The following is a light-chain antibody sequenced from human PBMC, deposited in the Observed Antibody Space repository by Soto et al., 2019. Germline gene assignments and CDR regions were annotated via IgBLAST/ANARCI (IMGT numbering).Light chain of an antibody. CDR2: DAS. V-gene: IGKV3-11*01. CDR3: QKCSNWPPEYT. J-gene: IGKJ2*01. CDR1: QSVTNY. Sequence: EIVLTQSPATLSLSPGERATLSCRASQSVTNYLAWYQQKPGQAPRLLIYDASHRATGIPARFSGSGSGTDFTLTISSLESEDCAVYYCQKCSNWPPEYTVGKGTKLEIK.